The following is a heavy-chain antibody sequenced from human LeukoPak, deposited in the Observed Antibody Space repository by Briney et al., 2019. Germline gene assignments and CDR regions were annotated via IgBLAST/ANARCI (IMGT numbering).Heavy chain of an antibody. CDR2: ISGSGGST. CDR1: GFTFSSYV. J-gene: IGHJ3*02. V-gene: IGHV3-23*01. D-gene: IGHD6-13*01. Sequence: GGSLRLSCAASGFTFSSYVMSWVRQAPGKGLEWVSAISGSGGSTYYADSVKGRFTISRDNSKNTLYLQMNSLRAEDTAVYYCARGSSGGSGFDIWGQGTMVTVSS. CDR3: ARGSSGGSGFDI.